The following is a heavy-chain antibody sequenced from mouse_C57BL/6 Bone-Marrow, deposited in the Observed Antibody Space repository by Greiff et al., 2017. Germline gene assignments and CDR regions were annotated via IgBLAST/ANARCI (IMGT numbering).Heavy chain of an antibody. CDR3: AREYDYYALAY. CDR2: IDPSDSYT. V-gene: IGHV1-69*01. D-gene: IGHD2-10*02. J-gene: IGHJ4*01. CDR1: GYTFTSYG. Sequence: VQLQQPGAELVMPGASVKLSCTASGYTFTSYGMHWVKQRPGQGLEWIGEIDPSDSYTNYNQKFKGTSTLTVDKSSSTASMQLSSLTSENSAVYSCAREYDYYALAYWGQGTSVTVSA.